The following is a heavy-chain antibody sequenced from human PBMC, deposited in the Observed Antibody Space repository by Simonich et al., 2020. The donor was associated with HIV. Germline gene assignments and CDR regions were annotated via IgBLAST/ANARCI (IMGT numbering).Heavy chain of an antibody. J-gene: IGHJ3*02. V-gene: IGHV4-34*01. CDR3: ARPTGTDAFDI. Sequence: QVHLQQWCAGLLKPSETLSLTCAVYGGSFSGYYWSWIRPPPGKGLEGIGEINHSGSTNYNPSLKSRGTISVATSKNQFSLKLSSVTAADTAVYYCARPTGTDAFDIWGQGTMVTVSS. CDR2: INHSGST. D-gene: IGHD1-1*01. CDR1: GGSFSGYY.